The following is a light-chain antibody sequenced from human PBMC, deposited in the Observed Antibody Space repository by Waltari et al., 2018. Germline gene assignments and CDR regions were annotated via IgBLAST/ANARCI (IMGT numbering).Light chain of an antibody. Sequence: EIVLTQSPAILSLSPGERAPLSCRASQSVTNYLAWYQQKPGQSPRLLIYDTSNRATGIPARFSGSGFGTDFTLTISSLDPEDFAVYYCQQRRDWPLTFGGGTKVEIK. V-gene: IGKV3-11*01. J-gene: IGKJ4*01. CDR2: DTS. CDR3: QQRRDWPLT. CDR1: QSVTNY.